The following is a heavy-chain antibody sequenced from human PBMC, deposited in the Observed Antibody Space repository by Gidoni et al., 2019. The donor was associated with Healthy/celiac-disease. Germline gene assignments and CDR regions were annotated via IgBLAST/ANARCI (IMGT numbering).Heavy chain of an antibody. D-gene: IGHD3-9*01. V-gene: IGHV3-21*01. J-gene: IGHJ6*02. Sequence: EVQLVETGGGLVKPGGSLRLSCAASGFTFSSYSMNWVRQAPGKGLEWVSSISSSSRYIYYADSVKGRFTISRDNAKNSLYLQMNSLRAEDTAVYYCARDRKGLRYFGIMDVWGQGTTVTVSS. CDR3: ARDRKGLRYFGIMDV. CDR1: GFTFSSYS. CDR2: ISSSSRYI.